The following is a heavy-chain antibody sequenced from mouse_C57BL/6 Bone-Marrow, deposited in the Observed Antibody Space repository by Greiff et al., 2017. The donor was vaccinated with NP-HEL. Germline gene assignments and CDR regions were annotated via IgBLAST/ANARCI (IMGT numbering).Heavy chain of an antibody. CDR1: GFSLSTFGMG. CDR3: ARIPYYYGSSSPWFAY. D-gene: IGHD1-1*01. J-gene: IGHJ3*01. Sequence: QVTLKVSGPGILQPSQTLSLTCSFSGFSLSTFGMGVGWIRQPSGKGLEWLAHIWWDDDKYYNPALKSRLTISKDTSKNQVFLKIANVDTADTATYYCARIPYYYGSSSPWFAYWGQGTLVTVSA. V-gene: IGHV8-8*01. CDR2: IWWDDDK.